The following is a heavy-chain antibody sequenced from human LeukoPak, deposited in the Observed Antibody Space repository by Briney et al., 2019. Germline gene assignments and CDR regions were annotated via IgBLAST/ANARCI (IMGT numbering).Heavy chain of an antibody. V-gene: IGHV3-23*01. CDR2: ISGSGGSP. CDR3: AKSMVLELPFYFNY. J-gene: IGHJ4*02. CDR1: GFTFSSYA. D-gene: IGHD1-7*01. Sequence: QAGGSLRLSCAASGFTFSSYAMSWVRQAPGQGLEWVSAISGSGGSPYYADSVKGRFTISRDNSKNTLYLQMNSLRAEDTAVYYCAKSMVLELPFYFNYWGQGTLVTVSS.